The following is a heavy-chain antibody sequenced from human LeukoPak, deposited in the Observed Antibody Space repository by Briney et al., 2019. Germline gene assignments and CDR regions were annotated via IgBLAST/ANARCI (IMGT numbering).Heavy chain of an antibody. Sequence: GGSLRLSCAASEFIVNINYIYGVRQAPGKGLEWVSSIYSDGRTYYADAVQGRFTISRETSKNTLYLQMNSLRVEETAVYYCARDALAGTPNYWGQGTLVSVSS. CDR1: EFIVNINY. V-gene: IGHV3-66*01. CDR2: IYSDGRT. CDR3: ARDALAGTPNY. J-gene: IGHJ4*02. D-gene: IGHD6-19*01.